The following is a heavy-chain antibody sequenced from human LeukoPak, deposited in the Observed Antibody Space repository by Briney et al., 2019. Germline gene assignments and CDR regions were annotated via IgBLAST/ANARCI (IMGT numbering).Heavy chain of an antibody. D-gene: IGHD6-13*01. CDR1: GGSISSGGYY. CDR2: IYYSGST. J-gene: IGHJ4*02. CDR3: ARHSSSSPGSLNY. Sequence: SETLSLTCTVSGGSISSGGYYWSWIRQHPGKGLEWIGYIYYSGSTYYNPSLKSRVTISVDTSKNQFSLKLSSVTAADTAVYYCARHSSSSPGSLNYWGQGTLVTVSS. V-gene: IGHV4-31*03.